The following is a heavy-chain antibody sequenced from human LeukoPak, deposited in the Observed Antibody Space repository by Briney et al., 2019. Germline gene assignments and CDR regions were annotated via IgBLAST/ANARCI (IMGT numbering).Heavy chain of an antibody. Sequence: SGGSLRLSCTASGFTFGDYAISWVRQAPGKGLEWVGFIRSKAYGGTTGYAASVKGRFTISRDDSKSIAYLQMNSLKTEDTAVYYCTSALWFGESWYYFDYWGQGTLVTVSS. J-gene: IGHJ4*02. CDR3: TSALWFGESWYYFDY. CDR1: GFTFGDYA. D-gene: IGHD3-10*01. CDR2: IRSKAYGGTT. V-gene: IGHV3-49*04.